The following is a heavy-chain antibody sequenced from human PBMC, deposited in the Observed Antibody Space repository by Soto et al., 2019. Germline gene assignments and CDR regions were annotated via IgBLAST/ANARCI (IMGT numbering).Heavy chain of an antibody. J-gene: IGHJ4*02. CDR2: ISSTGKNI. Sequence: QVRLVESGGDLVKPGESLRLSCVASGLTFIDYYMNWVRQAPGKGLEWVSYISSTGKNIYYSDSVKGRFIVSRDNAKNSLFLQMNSLTVDDTAIYYCGRSHDAGSYWGRGTRVTVSS. V-gene: IGHV3-11*01. CDR3: GRSHDAGSY. CDR1: GLTFIDYY. D-gene: IGHD3-3*01.